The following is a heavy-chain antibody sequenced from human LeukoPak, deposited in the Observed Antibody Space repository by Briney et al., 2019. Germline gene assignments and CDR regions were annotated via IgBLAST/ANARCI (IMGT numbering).Heavy chain of an antibody. V-gene: IGHV4-39*01. CDR1: GGSISSSGYY. CDR2: IYYSGST. Sequence: SETLSLTCTVSGGSISSSGYYWGWIRQPPGKGLEWIGSIYYSGSTYYNPSLKSRVTISVDTSKNQFSLKLSSVTAADTAVYYCARLGARFYYYFDYWGQGTLVTVSS. D-gene: IGHD3-16*01. CDR3: ARLGARFYYYFDY. J-gene: IGHJ4*02.